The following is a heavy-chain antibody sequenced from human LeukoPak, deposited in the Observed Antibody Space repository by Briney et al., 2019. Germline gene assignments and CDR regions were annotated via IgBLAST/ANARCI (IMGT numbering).Heavy chain of an antibody. CDR3: ARDLITIFGVVRDV. Sequence: SETLSLTCTVSGGSISSSSYYWGWIRQPPGKGLEWIGYIYHSGSTYYNPSLKSRVTISVDRSKNQFSLKLSSVTAADTAVYHCARDLITIFGVVRDVWGKGTTVTVSS. D-gene: IGHD3-3*01. CDR2: IYHSGST. J-gene: IGHJ6*04. V-gene: IGHV4-39*07. CDR1: GGSISSSSYY.